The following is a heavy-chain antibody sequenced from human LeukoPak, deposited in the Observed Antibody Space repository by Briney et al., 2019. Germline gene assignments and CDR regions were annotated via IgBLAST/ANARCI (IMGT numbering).Heavy chain of an antibody. D-gene: IGHD3-10*01. CDR3: ARGIPLNYYGSGSYYKDAFDI. Sequence: SVKVSCKASGGTFSSYAISWVRQAPGQGLEWMGRIIPILGIANYAQKFQRRVTITADKSTSTAYMELSSLRSEDTAVYYCARGIPLNYYGSGSYYKDAFDIWGQGTMVTVSS. J-gene: IGHJ3*02. CDR2: IIPILGIA. V-gene: IGHV1-69*04. CDR1: GGTFSSYA.